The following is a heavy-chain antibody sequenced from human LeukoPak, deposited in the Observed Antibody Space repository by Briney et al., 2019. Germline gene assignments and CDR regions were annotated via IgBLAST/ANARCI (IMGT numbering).Heavy chain of an antibody. CDR1: GFTFDDYA. D-gene: IGHD6-19*01. J-gene: IGHJ3*02. CDR2: ISWNSGSI. Sequence: GGSLRLSCAASGFTFDDYAMHWVRQAPGKGLEWVSGISWNSGSIGYADSVKGRFTISRDNAKNSLYLQMNSLRAGDMALYYCARASGWYDGRAAFDIWGQGTMVTVSS. CDR3: ARASGWYDGRAAFDI. V-gene: IGHV3-9*03.